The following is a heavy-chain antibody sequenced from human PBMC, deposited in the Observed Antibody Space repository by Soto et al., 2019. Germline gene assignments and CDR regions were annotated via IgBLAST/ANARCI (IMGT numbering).Heavy chain of an antibody. CDR2: IDPPDSYT. V-gene: IGHV5-10-1*01. CDR3: ARRGYHVSLGYYYAMDL. Sequence: GESLKISCKGVGYTFTDFWISWVRQKPGKGLEWMGKIDPPDSYTNCSPSFQGHVTISVDRSTNTAYLQWSSLKASDTAMYYCARRGYHVSLGYYYAMDLWGQGTPVTVSS. CDR1: GYTFTDFW. J-gene: IGHJ6*02. D-gene: IGHD5-12*01.